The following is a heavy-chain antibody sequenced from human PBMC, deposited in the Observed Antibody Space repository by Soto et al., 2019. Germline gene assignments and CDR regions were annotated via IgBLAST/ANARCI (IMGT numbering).Heavy chain of an antibody. V-gene: IGHV3-30*18. CDR3: AKDPTYDCSGYYFYYGMDV. CDR2: ISYDGSYK. J-gene: IGHJ6*02. Sequence: GGSLRLSCAASGFTFSTYGMHWVRQAPGKGLEWVGLISYDGSYKYYAESMKGRFTISRDNSKNTLYLQLNSLRAADTAVYYCAKDPTYDCSGYYFYYGMDVWGQGTTVTVSS. CDR1: GFTFSTYG. D-gene: IGHD3-22*01.